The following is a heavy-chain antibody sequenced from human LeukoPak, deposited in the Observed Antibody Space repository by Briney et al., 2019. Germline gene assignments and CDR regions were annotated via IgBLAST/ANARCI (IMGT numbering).Heavy chain of an antibody. D-gene: IGHD3-3*01. Sequence: SETLSLTYSVSGGSIRGNYWSWIRQTQGKGLEWIGEVNYSGNTNYNPSVKSRVAISVDMSKNHLSLRLNSVTAADTAVYYCARMTDFWNEYYDSYFDYWGQGTLVIVSS. V-gene: IGHV4-34*01. J-gene: IGHJ4*02. CDR2: VNYSGNT. CDR1: GGSIRGNY. CDR3: ARMTDFWNEYYDSYFDY.